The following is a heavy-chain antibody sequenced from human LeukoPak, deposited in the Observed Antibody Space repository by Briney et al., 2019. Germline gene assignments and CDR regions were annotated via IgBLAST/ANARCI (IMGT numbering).Heavy chain of an antibody. CDR1: GFTFSSYW. D-gene: IGHD5-18*01. CDR3: ARDEQLWSYYFDF. V-gene: IGHV3-21*01. CDR2: ISSSSSYI. J-gene: IGHJ4*02. Sequence: GGSLRLSCAASGFTFSSYWMHWVRQAPGRGLEWVSSISSSSSYIYYADSVKGRFTISRDNAKNSLYLQMNSLRAEDTAVYYCARDEQLWSYYFDFWGQGTLVTVSS.